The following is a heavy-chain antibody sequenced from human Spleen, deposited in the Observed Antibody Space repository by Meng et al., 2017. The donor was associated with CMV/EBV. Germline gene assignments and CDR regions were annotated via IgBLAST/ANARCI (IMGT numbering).Heavy chain of an antibody. CDR2: VDYTGRT. J-gene: IGHJ2*01. V-gene: IGHV4-30-4*08. Sequence: WSWVREARGKGLGWMAYVDYTGRTYGNRSRRSRIDVSVDTSKNQFSLSLSSVTAADTAVYYCVRGQHYDVWSGYYPSDWYFDVWGRGSLVTVSS. CDR3: VRGQHYDVWSGYYPSDWYFDV. D-gene: IGHD3-3*01.